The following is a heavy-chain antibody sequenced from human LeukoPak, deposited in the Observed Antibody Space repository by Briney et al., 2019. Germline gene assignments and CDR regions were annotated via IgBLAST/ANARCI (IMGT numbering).Heavy chain of an antibody. V-gene: IGHV3-66*01. CDR2: IYSGGST. Sequence: PGGSLRLSCAAPGFTVSSNYMSWVRQAPGKGLEWVSVIYSGGSTYYADSVKGRFTISRDNSKNTLYLQMNSLRAEDTAVYYCAREGRGDIVATNYYGMDVWGQGTTVTVSS. J-gene: IGHJ6*02. D-gene: IGHD5-12*01. CDR3: AREGRGDIVATNYYGMDV. CDR1: GFTVSSNY.